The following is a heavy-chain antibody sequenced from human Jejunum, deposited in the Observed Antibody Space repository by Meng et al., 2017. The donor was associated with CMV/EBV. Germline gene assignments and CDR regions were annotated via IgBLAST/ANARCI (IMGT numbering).Heavy chain of an antibody. D-gene: IGHD1-26*01. V-gene: IGHV3-23*03. Sequence: TFSSYGRSWVRQAAGKGLEWVSVIYSGGDSTYYVDSVKGRFTISRDNSKNTLYLQMNSLRAEDTAVYYCAKGLSGSYYYYYGMDVWGQGTTVTVSS. CDR1: TFSSYG. CDR3: AKGLSGSYYYYYGMDV. J-gene: IGHJ6*02. CDR2: IYSGGDST.